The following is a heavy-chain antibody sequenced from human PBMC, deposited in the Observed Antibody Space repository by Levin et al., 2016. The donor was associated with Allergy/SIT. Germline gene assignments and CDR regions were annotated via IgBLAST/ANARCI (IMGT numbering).Heavy chain of an antibody. J-gene: IGHJ4*02. Sequence: GGSLISCAASGFILSHYGVHWVRQAPGKGLEWVADIWAAGSNKYYVDSMKGRFTISRDTSQNTVFLQMNSLRAEDTAIYYCTRGAGWLTDFWGQGTLVTVSS. CDR1: GFILSHYG. D-gene: IGHD6-19*01. CDR3: TRGAGWLTDF. V-gene: IGHV3-33*01. CDR2: IWAAGSNK.